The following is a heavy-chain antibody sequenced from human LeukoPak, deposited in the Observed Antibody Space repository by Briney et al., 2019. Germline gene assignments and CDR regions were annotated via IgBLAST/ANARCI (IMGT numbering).Heavy chain of an antibody. CDR3: AKGPTMILRE. CDR2: IRYDGSNK. CDR1: GFTFSSYG. Sequence: GGSLRLSCAASGFTFSSYGMHWVRQAPGKGLEWVAFIRYDGSNKYYADSVKGRFTISRDNSKNTLYLQMNSLRPEDTALYYCAKGPTMILREWGQGTLVTVSS. V-gene: IGHV3-30*02. D-gene: IGHD3-22*01. J-gene: IGHJ4*02.